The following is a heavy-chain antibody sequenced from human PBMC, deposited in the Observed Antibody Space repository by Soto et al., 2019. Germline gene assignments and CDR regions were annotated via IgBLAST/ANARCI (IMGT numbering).Heavy chain of an antibody. J-gene: IGHJ6*02. D-gene: IGHD6-19*01. Sequence: QVQLVQSGAEVKKPGSSAKVSCKASGGTFSSYAISWVRQAPGQGLEWMGGGIPMFGSANYAQKLQGRVTITADESTSTAYMELSSLRSEDTAVYYCARVRYSSGWPRMGEYGMDVWGQGTTVTVSS. CDR2: GIPMFGSA. CDR1: GGTFSSYA. CDR3: ARVRYSSGWPRMGEYGMDV. V-gene: IGHV1-69*01.